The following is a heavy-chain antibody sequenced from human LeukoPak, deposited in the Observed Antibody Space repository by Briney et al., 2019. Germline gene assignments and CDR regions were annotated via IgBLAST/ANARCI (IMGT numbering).Heavy chain of an antibody. CDR2: LSGSGSNT. V-gene: IGHV3-23*01. J-gene: IGHJ6*02. D-gene: IGHD6-13*01. CDR1: GFTFSSYS. Sequence: GGSLRLSCAASGFTFSSYSMNWVRQAPAKGLEGVSALSGSGSNTYYADAVKGRSTISRSNSKNKLYLKMNRLRADDTVVYYCAKDSRGGPDYLAAAGYYYGMDVWGQGTTVTVSS. CDR3: AKDSRGGPDYLAAAGYYYGMDV.